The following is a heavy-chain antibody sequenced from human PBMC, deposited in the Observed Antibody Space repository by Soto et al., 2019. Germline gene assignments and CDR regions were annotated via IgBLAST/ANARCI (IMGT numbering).Heavy chain of an antibody. CDR1: GGSISSYY. CDR3: SRGGDAYKAGNY. V-gene: IGHV4-59*12. D-gene: IGHD1-1*01. J-gene: IGHJ4*02. CDR2: IHHSGSI. Sequence: PSETLSLTCTVSGGSISSYYWSWIRQPPGKGLGWIGEIHHSGSINYNSSLKSRVTISADTSKNQFFLKLSSVTAADTAVYYCSRGGDAYKAGNYWGQGTLVTVSS.